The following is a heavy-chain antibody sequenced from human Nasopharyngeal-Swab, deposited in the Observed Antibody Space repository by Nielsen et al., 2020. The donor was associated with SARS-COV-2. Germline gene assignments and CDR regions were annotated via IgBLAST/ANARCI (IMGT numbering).Heavy chain of an antibody. Sequence: SLKISCAASGFTFDDYAMHWVRQAPGKGLEWVSGISWNSGSIGYADSVKGRFTISRDNAKNSLYLQMNSLRAEDTAVYYCAKDEAYYDFWSGYYAYYYMDVWGKGTTVTVSS. J-gene: IGHJ6*03. CDR1: GFTFDDYA. CDR3: AKDEAYYDFWSGYYAYYYMDV. D-gene: IGHD3-3*01. CDR2: ISWNSGSI. V-gene: IGHV3-9*01.